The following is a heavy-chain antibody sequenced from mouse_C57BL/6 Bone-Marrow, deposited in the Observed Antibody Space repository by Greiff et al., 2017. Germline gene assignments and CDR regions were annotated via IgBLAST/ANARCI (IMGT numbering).Heavy chain of an antibody. CDR1: GYTFTSYW. D-gene: IGHD2-10*02. Sequence: QVQLQQPGTELVKPGASVKLSCKASGYTFTSYWMHWVKQRPGQGLEWIGNINPSNGGTNYNEKFKSKATLTVDKSSSTAYMQLSSLTSEDSAVYYYARWGYGNYGAWFAYWGQGTLVTVSA. CDR3: ARWGYGNYGAWFAY. V-gene: IGHV1-53*01. J-gene: IGHJ3*01. CDR2: INPSNGGT.